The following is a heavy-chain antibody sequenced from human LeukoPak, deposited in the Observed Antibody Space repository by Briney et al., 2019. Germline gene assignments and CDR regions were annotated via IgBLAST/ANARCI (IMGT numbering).Heavy chain of an antibody. CDR3: ASWQQLDGYYYYYGMDV. V-gene: IGHV3-9*01. CDR2: VSWNSGNI. J-gene: IGHJ6*02. CDR1: GFTFDDYA. D-gene: IGHD6-13*01. Sequence: GRSLRLSCAASGFTFDDYAMHWVRQAPGKGLEWVSGVSWNSGNIDYADSVKGRFTISRDNAKNSLYLQMNSLRAEDTAVYYCASWQQLDGYYYYYGMDVWGQGTTVTVSS.